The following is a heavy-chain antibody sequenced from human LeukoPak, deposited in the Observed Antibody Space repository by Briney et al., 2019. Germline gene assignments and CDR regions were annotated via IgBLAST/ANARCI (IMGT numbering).Heavy chain of an antibody. CDR2: IYYSGSS. CDR3: ARVFVDSSGYYSYYFDY. J-gene: IGHJ4*02. V-gene: IGHV4-59*01. CDR1: AGSISSYY. D-gene: IGHD3-22*01. Sequence: SETLSLTCTVSAGSISSYYWSWIRQPPGKGLEWIGYIYYSGSSNYNPSLKSRVTISVDTSKNQFSLKLSSVTAADTAVYYCARVFVDSSGYYSYYFDYWGQGTLVTVSS.